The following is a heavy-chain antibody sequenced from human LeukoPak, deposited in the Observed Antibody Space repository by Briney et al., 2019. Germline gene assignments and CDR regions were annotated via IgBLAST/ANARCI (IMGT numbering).Heavy chain of an antibody. CDR2: ISSSGSTI. Sequence: GGSLRLSCAASGFTFSSCEMNWVRQAPGKGLEWVSHISSSGSTIYYADSVKGRFTISRDDAKNSLYLQMNSLRAEDTAVYYCAELGITMIGGVWGKGTTVTISS. V-gene: IGHV3-48*03. D-gene: IGHD3-10*02. CDR3: AELGITMIGGV. CDR1: GFTFSSCE. J-gene: IGHJ6*04.